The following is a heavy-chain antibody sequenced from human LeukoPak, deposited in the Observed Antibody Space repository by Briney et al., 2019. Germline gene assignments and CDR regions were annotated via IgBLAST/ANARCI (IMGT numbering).Heavy chain of an antibody. CDR2: INPSSGDT. D-gene: IGHD5-12*01. V-gene: IGHV1-2*02. J-gene: IGHJ4*02. CDR3: AKKPYEYYFDY. CDR1: GYSFTGYY. Sequence: ASVKVSCKASGYSFTGYYMHWVRQAPGQGLEWMGWINPSSGDTNYAQKFQGRVAMTRDTSISTAYMELSRLRSDDTAVYYCAKKPYEYYFDYWGQGTPVTVSS.